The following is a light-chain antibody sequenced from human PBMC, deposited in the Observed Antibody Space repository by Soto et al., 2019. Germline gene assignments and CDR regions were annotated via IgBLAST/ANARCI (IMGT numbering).Light chain of an antibody. CDR3: SSYTSDSSYV. CDR1: SSDVGLYDY. Sequence: QSALTQPASVSGSPGQSITISCTGTSSDVGLYDYVSWYQQHPGKAPQLMIYAVSNRPSGVSNRFSASKSGNTASLFISGLQAEDEADYFSSSYTSDSSYVFGSGTKVTV. V-gene: IGLV2-14*01. J-gene: IGLJ1*01. CDR2: AVS.